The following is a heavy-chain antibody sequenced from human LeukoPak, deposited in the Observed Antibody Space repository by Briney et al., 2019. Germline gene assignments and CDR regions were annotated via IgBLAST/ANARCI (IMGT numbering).Heavy chain of an antibody. CDR1: GFTLSEQP. V-gene: IGHV3-23*01. J-gene: IGHJ4*02. CDR3: SKPATYYDMLPVYDF. CDR2: ISCSDGST. D-gene: IGHD3-9*01. Sequence: GGSLTLSCTPSGFTLSEQPISWLRQAPAKGLEWVSDISCSDGSTYYADTVKGLFTISRDNSKKTRYLQIISLKAQDTALYYGSKPATYYDMLPVYDFWGEGTLVPVST.